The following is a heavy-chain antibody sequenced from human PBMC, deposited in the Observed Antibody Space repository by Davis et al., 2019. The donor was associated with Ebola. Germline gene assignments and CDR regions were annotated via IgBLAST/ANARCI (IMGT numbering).Heavy chain of an antibody. Sequence: SETLSLTCTVSGGSVSSGSYYWSWIRQPPGKGLEWIGYIYYSGSTNYNPSLKSRVTISVDTSKNQFSLKLSSVTAADTAVYYCAREKLGYCSGGSCYSGWFDPWGQGTLVTVSS. CDR1: GGSVSSGSYY. V-gene: IGHV4-61*01. D-gene: IGHD2-15*01. CDR2: IYYSGST. CDR3: AREKLGYCSGGSCYSGWFDP. J-gene: IGHJ5*02.